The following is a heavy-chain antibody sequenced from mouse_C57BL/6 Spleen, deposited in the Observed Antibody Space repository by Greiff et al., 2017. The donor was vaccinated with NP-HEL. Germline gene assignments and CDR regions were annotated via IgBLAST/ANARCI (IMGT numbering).Heavy chain of an antibody. CDR1: GYTFTSYW. J-gene: IGHJ3*01. Sequence: QVQLQQPGAELVKPGASVKVSCKASGYTFTSYWMHWVKQRPGQGLEWIGRIHPSDSDTNYNQKFKGKATLTVDKSSRTAYMQLSSLTSEDSAVYYCANYYGSSGFAYWGQGTLVTVSA. CDR3: ANYYGSSGFAY. V-gene: IGHV1-74*01. CDR2: IHPSDSDT. D-gene: IGHD1-1*01.